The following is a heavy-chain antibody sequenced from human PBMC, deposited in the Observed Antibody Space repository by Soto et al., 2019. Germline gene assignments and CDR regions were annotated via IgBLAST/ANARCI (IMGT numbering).Heavy chain of an antibody. CDR3: AKGSHFASCGRHSSYDLDS. CDR2: ISASGGSS. Sequence: EVQMLESGGGLVQPGGSLRLSCAGSGFSFSTYAMSWVRQAPGKGLERVASISASGGSSYYADSVKGRFTFSRDNSKNTLCLQMNTLGPEDTAVYFCAKGSHFASCGRHSSYDLDSWGQGTLVTVSS. CDR1: GFSFSTYA. V-gene: IGHV3-23*01. D-gene: IGHD2-2*01. J-gene: IGHJ4*02.